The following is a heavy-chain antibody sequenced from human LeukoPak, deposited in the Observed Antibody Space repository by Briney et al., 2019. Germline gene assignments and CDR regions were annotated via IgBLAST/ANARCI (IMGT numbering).Heavy chain of an antibody. CDR2: ISGGGGST. CDR3: ARSKGVYSSSAMVPFDY. D-gene: IGHD5-18*01. J-gene: IGHJ4*02. CDR1: GFTFSSYA. V-gene: IGHV3-23*01. Sequence: GGSLRLSCAASGFTFSSYAMSWVRQAPGKGLEWVSGISGGGGSTYYADSVKGRFTISRDNSKNTLYLQMNSLRAEDTAVYYCARSKGVYSSSAMVPFDYWGQGTLVTVSS.